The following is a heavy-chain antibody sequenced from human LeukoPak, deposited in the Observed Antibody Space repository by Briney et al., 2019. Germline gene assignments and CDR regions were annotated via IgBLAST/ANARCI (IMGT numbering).Heavy chain of an antibody. CDR2: IHPGDSDT. Sequence: GESLKISCKCSGYSFTNYWIGWVRQIPGQGLEWMGIIHPGDSDTRYSPSFQAQVTLSADKPISTAYLQWSSLKASHTAMYYCARTYYYDSRGYYSNYFDYWGQGTLVTVSS. J-gene: IGHJ4*02. V-gene: IGHV5-51*04. D-gene: IGHD3-22*01. CDR1: GYSFTNYW. CDR3: ARTYYYDSRGYYSNYFDY.